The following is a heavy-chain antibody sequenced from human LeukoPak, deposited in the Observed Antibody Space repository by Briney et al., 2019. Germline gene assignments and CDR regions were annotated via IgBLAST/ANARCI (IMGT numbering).Heavy chain of an antibody. CDR2: MSSDGNAM. Sequence: GRSLRLSCAASGFTFTAYLIHWVRQAPGKGLEWVAVMSSDGNAMFYADSVKGRFTISRDNSKNTLYLQMNSLRAEDTAVYYCVRESEYYFDHSASFDFWGQGTLVTVSS. CDR1: GFTFTAYL. CDR3: VRESEYYFDHSASFDF. V-gene: IGHV3-30-3*01. D-gene: IGHD3-22*01. J-gene: IGHJ4*02.